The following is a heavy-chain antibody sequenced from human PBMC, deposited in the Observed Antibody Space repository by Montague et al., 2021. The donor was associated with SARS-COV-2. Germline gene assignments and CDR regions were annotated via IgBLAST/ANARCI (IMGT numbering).Heavy chain of an antibody. V-gene: IGHV4-39*01. Sequence: SETRSLTCTVSGGSISSSSYYWAWIRQPPGKGLEWIGSIYYRGSTYYNPSLKSRVFISVGTSKDQLYLTLTSVTAADTAVYYCATQEDPSGWIPGPFDFWGQGTLLSVSS. J-gene: IGHJ4*02. CDR1: GGSISSSSYY. CDR3: ATQEDPSGWIPGPFDF. D-gene: IGHD6-19*01. CDR2: IYYRGST.